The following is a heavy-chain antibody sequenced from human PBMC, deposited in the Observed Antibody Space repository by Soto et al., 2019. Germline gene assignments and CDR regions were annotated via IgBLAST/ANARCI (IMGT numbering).Heavy chain of an antibody. CDR3: VSQRTSVLTQAYFDY. CDR1: GGSVSNSNYY. J-gene: IGHJ4*02. Sequence: SETLSLTCTVSGGSVSNSNYYWGWIRQSPGKGLEWIGSVYYRGRSYSRSSVKSRVTISVDTSKNQFSLNLNSVTASDTAVYYCVSQRTSVLTQAYFDYWGPGALVTVSS. V-gene: IGHV4-39*01. D-gene: IGHD2-8*01. CDR2: VYYRGRS.